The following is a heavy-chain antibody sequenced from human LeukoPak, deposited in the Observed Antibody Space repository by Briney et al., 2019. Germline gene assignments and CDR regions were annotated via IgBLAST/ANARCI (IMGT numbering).Heavy chain of an antibody. Sequence: ASVKVSCKASGYTFTGYYMHWVRQAPGQGLEWMGWINPNSGNTGYAQKFQGRVTMTRNTSISTAYMELSSLRAEDTAVYYCARGTSPGYSSGTKDYWGQGTLVTVSS. J-gene: IGHJ4*02. V-gene: IGHV1-8*02. CDR2: INPNSGNT. D-gene: IGHD6-19*01. CDR3: ARGTSPGYSSGTKDY. CDR1: GYTFTGYY.